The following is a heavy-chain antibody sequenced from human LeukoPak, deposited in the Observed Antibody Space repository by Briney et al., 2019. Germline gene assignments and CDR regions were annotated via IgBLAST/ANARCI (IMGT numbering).Heavy chain of an antibody. D-gene: IGHD3-10*01. CDR1: GFSFSSYG. Sequence: GGSLRLSCAASGFSFSSYGMHWVRQAPGKGLEGVAVLWYDGSNKYYADSVKGRFTISRDNSKNTLYLQMNSLRVEDTAVYYCARVFDYGSGSWSFDYWGQGTLVTVSS. CDR2: LWYDGSNK. J-gene: IGHJ4*02. CDR3: ARVFDYGSGSWSFDY. V-gene: IGHV3-33*01.